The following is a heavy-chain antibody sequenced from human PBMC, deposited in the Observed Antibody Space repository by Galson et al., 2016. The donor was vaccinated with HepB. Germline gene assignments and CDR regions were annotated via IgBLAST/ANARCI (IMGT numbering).Heavy chain of an antibody. J-gene: IGHJ3*02. CDR1: GFPLRSYA. D-gene: IGHD2-21*01. CDR3: AKDIPPRGHDAFDI. V-gene: IGHV3-23*01. CDR2: ISASGGNT. Sequence: SLRLSCAASGFPLRSYAMSWVRQAPGKGLEWVSAISASGGNTYSADSVMGRFTISRDNSKNTLYLQMNSLRAEDTAIYYCAKDIPPRGHDAFDIWGRGTMVTVSS.